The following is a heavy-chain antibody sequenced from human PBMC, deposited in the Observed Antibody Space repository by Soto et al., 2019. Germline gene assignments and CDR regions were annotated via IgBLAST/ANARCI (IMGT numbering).Heavy chain of an antibody. V-gene: IGHV4-59*01. Sequence: QVQLQESGPGLVKPSETLSLTCTVSGGSISSYYWSWIRQPPGKGLEWIGYIYYSGSTNYNPSLKSRVTISVDTSKYQFSLKLSSVTAADTAVYYCARAWYYDYVWGSYRTFGWFDPWGQGTLVTVSS. D-gene: IGHD3-16*02. J-gene: IGHJ5*02. CDR2: IYYSGST. CDR3: ARAWYYDYVWGSYRTFGWFDP. CDR1: GGSISSYY.